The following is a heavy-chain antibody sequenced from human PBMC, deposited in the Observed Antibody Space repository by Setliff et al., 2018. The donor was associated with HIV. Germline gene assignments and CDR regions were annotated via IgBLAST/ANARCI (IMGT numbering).Heavy chain of an antibody. CDR2: ISGYNGQT. CDR1: GYTFDAKY. D-gene: IGHD6-13*01. CDR3: ARGSGYTRSWVPGGS. V-gene: IGHV1-18*01. Sequence: ASVKVSCKTSGYTFDAKYIHWARQAPGQGLEWMGWISGYNGQTKDAQKFQGRLIMTTDTATSTSYMELSRVKSDDTAVYYCARGSGYTRSWVPGGSWGQGTMVTVSS. J-gene: IGHJ3*01.